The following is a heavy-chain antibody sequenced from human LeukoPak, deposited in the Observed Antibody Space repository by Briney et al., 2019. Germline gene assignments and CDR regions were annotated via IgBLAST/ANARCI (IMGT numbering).Heavy chain of an antibody. V-gene: IGHV4-39*07. CDR3: ARVEAAAGLHFDY. Sequence: SETLSLTCTVSGGFICSSSHYWAWIRQPPGKGLEWIGSIYYSGSTYYNPSLKSRVTISVDTSKNQFSLKLSSVTAADTAVYYCARVEAAAGLHFDYWAREPWSPSPQ. CDR1: GGFICSSSHY. CDR2: IYYSGST. J-gene: IGHJ4*02. D-gene: IGHD6-13*01.